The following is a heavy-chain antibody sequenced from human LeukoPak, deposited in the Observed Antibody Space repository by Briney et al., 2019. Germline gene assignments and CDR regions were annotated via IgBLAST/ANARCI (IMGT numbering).Heavy chain of an antibody. CDR3: ARDSGSRADY. V-gene: IGHV4-38-2*02. CDR2: IYHSGST. CDR1: GYSISSGYY. Sequence: SETLSLTFTVSGYSISSGYYWGWIRQPPGKGLEWIGSIYHSGSTYYNPSLKSRVTISVDTSKNQFSLKLSSVTAADTAVYYCARDSGSRADYWGQGTLVTVSS. J-gene: IGHJ4*02. D-gene: IGHD5-12*01.